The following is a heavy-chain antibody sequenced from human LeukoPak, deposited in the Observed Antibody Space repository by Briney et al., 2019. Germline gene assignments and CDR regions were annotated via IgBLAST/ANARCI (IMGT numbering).Heavy chain of an antibody. CDR2: ISGSGGST. V-gene: IGHV3-23*01. D-gene: IGHD6-6*01. Sequence: GGSLRLSCAASVFTFSSYAMSWVRQAPGKGLEWVSAISGSGGSTYYEDSVKGRFTISRDNSKNTLYLQMNSLRAEDTAVYYCAKDHSSSRWNDYWGQGTLVTVSS. J-gene: IGHJ4*02. CDR1: VFTFSSYA. CDR3: AKDHSSSRWNDY.